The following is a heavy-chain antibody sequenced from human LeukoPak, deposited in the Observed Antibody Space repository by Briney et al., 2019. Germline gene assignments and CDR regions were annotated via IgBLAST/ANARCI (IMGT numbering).Heavy chain of an antibody. D-gene: IGHD3-9*01. Sequence: PSETLSLTCTVSGGSISSSSYYWGWIRQPPGKGLEWVAVISYDGSNKYYADSVKGRFTISRDNSKNTLYLQMNSLRAEDTAVYYCARDSGLRYFDWTLDYWGQGTLVTVSS. J-gene: IGHJ4*02. V-gene: IGHV3-30-3*01. CDR3: ARDSGLRYFDWTLDY. CDR1: GGSISSSS. CDR2: ISYDGSNK.